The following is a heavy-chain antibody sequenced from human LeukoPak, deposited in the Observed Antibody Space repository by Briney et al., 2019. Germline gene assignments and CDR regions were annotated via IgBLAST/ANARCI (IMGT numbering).Heavy chain of an antibody. J-gene: IGHJ4*02. Sequence: ASVKVSCKASGYTFTSYGISWVRQAPGQGLEWMGWISAYNGNANYAQKLQGRVTVTTDTSTSTAYMELRSLRSDDTAVYYCARLAQHRYYYDSSDFRYYFDHWGQGTLVTVSS. CDR3: ARLAQHRYYYDSSDFRYYFDH. CDR2: ISAYNGNA. CDR1: GYTFTSYG. D-gene: IGHD3-22*01. V-gene: IGHV1-18*01.